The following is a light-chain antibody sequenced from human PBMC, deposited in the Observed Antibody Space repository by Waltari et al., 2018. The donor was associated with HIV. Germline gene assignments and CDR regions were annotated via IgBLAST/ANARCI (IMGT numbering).Light chain of an antibody. J-gene: IGLJ1*01. CDR2: EFS. V-gene: IGLV2-14*01. CDR1: SSDVGDYNY. CDR3: SSYTSSSASYV. Sequence: QSALTQPASVSGSPGQSITISCTGTSSDVGDYNYVSWYQQHPGKAPKLMIYEFSNRPSGVSNRFAGSKSGNTASLTISGLQAEDEADYYCSSYTSSSASYVFGTGTKVTVL.